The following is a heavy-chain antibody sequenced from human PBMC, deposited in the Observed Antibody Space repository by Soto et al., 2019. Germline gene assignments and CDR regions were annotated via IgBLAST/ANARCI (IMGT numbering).Heavy chain of an antibody. CDR1: GFTFSSYG. CDR3: ARVRRYSSSWYWFDP. J-gene: IGHJ5*02. CDR2: IWYDGSNK. D-gene: IGHD6-13*01. V-gene: IGHV3-33*01. Sequence: QVQLVESGGGVVQPGRSLRLSCAASGFTFSSYGMHWVRQAPGKGLEWVAVIWYDGSNKYYADSVKGRFTISRDNSKNTLYLQMNSLRAEDTAVYYCARVRRYSSSWYWFDPWGQGTLVTVSS.